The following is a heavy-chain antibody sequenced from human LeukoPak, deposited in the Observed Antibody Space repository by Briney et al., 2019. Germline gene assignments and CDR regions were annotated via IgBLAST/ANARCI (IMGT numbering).Heavy chain of an antibody. CDR1: GGSISSYY. J-gene: IGHJ5*02. CDR3: ARVPGPNWFDP. CDR2: MYHSGST. Sequence: SETLSLTCTVSGGSISSYYWSWIRQPPGKGLEWIGSMYHSGSTYYNPSLRSRVTISVDTSKNQISLNLRSVTAADTAVYYCARVPGPNWFDPWGQGTLVTVSS. V-gene: IGHV4-38-2*02.